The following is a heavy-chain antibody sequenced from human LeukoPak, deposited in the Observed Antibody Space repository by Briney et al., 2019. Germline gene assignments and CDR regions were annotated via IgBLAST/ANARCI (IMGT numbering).Heavy chain of an antibody. CDR3: ARHYGP. CDR1: GGSFSGYY. Sequence: PSETLSLTCAVYGGSFSGYYWGWIRQPPGKGLEWIGSIYYNPSLKSRITISVDTSKNQFSLKLNSVTATDTAVYYCARHYGPWGQGTLVTVSS. CDR2: I. D-gene: IGHD3-16*01. V-gene: IGHV4-34*01. J-gene: IGHJ4*02.